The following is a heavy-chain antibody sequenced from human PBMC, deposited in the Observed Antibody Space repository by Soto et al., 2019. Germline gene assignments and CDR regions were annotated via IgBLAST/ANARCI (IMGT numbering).Heavy chain of an antibody. V-gene: IGHV4-30-4*01. Sequence: PSETLSLTCTVSGGSISSGDYYRSWIRQPPGKGLEWIGYIYYSGSTYYNPSLKSRVTISVDTSKNQFSLKLSSVAAADTAVYYCARGAGGDYYGSGSPYYYYYGMDVWGQGTTVTVSS. J-gene: IGHJ6*02. CDR2: IYYSGST. CDR1: GGSISSGDYY. D-gene: IGHD3-10*01. CDR3: ARGAGGDYYGSGSPYYYYYGMDV.